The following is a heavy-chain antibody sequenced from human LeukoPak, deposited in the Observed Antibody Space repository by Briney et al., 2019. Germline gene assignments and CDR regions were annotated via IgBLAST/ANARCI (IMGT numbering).Heavy chain of an antibody. CDR3: AKVGDKIVVVPAAPHDY. CDR2: IRYDGSNK. CDR1: GFTFSSYG. V-gene: IGHV3-30*02. D-gene: IGHD2-2*01. Sequence: PGGSLRLSCAASGFTFSSYGMHWVRQAPGKGLEWVSFIRYDGSNKYYADSVKGRFTIFRDNSKNTLYLQMNSLRAEDTAVYYCAKVGDKIVVVPAAPHDYWGQGTLVTVSS. J-gene: IGHJ4*02.